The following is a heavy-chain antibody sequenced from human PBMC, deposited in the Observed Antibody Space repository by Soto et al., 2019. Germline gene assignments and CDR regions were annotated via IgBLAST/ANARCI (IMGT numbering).Heavy chain of an antibody. J-gene: IGHJ6*02. V-gene: IGHV4-34*01. CDR3: GRGRGYSNAWGSYYSGMDV. CDR2: INHNGST. Sequence: QVQLQQWGAGLLKPSETLSLTCAIYGGSFSNYYWNWIRQPPGKGLEWMGKINHNGSTNYSPSLKSRLTISVDPSKNQFALKLISVTAADTAVYFCGRGRGYSNAWGSYYSGMDVWGQGTTVTVSS. D-gene: IGHD6-19*01. CDR1: GGSFSNYY.